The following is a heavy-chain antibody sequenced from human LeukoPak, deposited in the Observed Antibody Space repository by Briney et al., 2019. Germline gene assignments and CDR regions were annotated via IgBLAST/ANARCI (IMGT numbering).Heavy chain of an antibody. CDR2: ISYDGSNK. CDR1: GFTFSSYG. CDR3: ARGASGYLYYYYYYMDV. J-gene: IGHJ6*03. V-gene: IGHV3-30*03. D-gene: IGHD2-15*01. Sequence: PGGSLRLSCAASGFTFSSYGMHWVRQAPGKGLEWVAVISYDGSNKYYADSVKGRFTISRDNSKNTLYLQMNSLRAEDMAVYYCARGASGYLYYYYYYMDVWGKGTTVTISS.